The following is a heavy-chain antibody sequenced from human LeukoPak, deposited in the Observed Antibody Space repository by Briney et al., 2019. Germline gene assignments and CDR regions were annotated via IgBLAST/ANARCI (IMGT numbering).Heavy chain of an antibody. J-gene: IGHJ3*02. D-gene: IGHD3-22*01. CDR2: IKQDGSEK. CDR1: GFTFSSYW. Sequence: PGGSLRLSCAASGFTFSSYWMSWVRQAPGKGLEWVANIKQDGSEKYYVDSVKGRFTISRDNAKSSLYLQMNSLRAEDTAVYYCAREVDYYDSSGNAFDIWGQGTMVTVSS. V-gene: IGHV3-7*01. CDR3: AREVDYYDSSGNAFDI.